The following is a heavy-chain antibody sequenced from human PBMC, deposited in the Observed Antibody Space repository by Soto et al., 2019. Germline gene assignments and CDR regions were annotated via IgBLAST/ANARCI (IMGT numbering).Heavy chain of an antibody. Sequence: PSETLSLTCAVYGGSFSGYYWSWIRQPPGKGLEWIGEINHSGSTNYNPSLKSRVTISVDTSKNQFSLKLSSVTAADTAVYYCARGRKPYGDYVGRNSRSCYFDYWGQGTLVTVSS. J-gene: IGHJ4*02. D-gene: IGHD4-17*01. V-gene: IGHV4-34*01. CDR3: ARGRKPYGDYVGRNSRSCYFDY. CDR2: INHSGST. CDR1: GGSFSGYY.